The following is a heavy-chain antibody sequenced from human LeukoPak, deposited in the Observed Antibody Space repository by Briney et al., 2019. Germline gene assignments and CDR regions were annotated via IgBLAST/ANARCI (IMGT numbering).Heavy chain of an antibody. V-gene: IGHV3-7*04. CDR2: IEEDGSDA. CDR1: GFTFRRFW. Sequence: GGSLRLSCSASGFTFRRFWMTWVRQAPGKGLELVANIEEDGSDANYVDAVKGRFTISRDNAKDSLYLQMNSVRPEDTAVYYCARDIPYGLSYFDYWGQGTLVTVSS. D-gene: IGHD2-2*02. J-gene: IGHJ4*02. CDR3: ARDIPYGLSYFDY.